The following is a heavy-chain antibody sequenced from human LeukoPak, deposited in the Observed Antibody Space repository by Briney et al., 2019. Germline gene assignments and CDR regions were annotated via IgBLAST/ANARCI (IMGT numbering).Heavy chain of an antibody. J-gene: IGHJ4*02. D-gene: IGHD2-15*01. CDR2: IIPILGIA. V-gene: IGHV1-69*04. Sequence: ASVKVSCKASGGTFSSYTISWVRQAPGQGLEWMGRIIPILGIANYAQKFQGRVTITADKSTSTAYMELSSLRSEDTAVYYCAREDCSGGSCYPYYDSSGYCSHWGQGTLVTV. CDR3: AREDCSGGSCYPYYDSSGYCSH. CDR1: GGTFSSYT.